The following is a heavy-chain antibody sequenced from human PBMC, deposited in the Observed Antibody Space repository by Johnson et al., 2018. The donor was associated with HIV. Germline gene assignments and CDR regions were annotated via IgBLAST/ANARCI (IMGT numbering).Heavy chain of an antibody. Sequence: QVQLVESGGGVFQPGRSLRLSCAASGFTFSSYAMHWVRQAPGKGLEWVAVISYDGSNKYYADSVKGRFTISRDNSKNTVYLQMNSLRAEDTAVYYCARDYYDSSGYHHAFDIWGQGTMVTVSS. D-gene: IGHD3-22*01. CDR2: ISYDGSNK. CDR3: ARDYYDSSGYHHAFDI. J-gene: IGHJ3*02. CDR1: GFTFSSYA. V-gene: IGHV3-30-3*01.